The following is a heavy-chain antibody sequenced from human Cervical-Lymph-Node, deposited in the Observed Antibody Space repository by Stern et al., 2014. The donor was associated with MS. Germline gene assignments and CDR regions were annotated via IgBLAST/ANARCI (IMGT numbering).Heavy chain of an antibody. V-gene: IGHV3-30*04. CDR2: TSYDDTNK. J-gene: IGHJ4*02. D-gene: IGHD2-15*01. CDR3: AREPFGTAGGSPEVDY. CDR1: GFTFSSYA. Sequence: VQLVESGGGVVQPGRSLRLSCVASGFTFSSYALHWVRQAPGKGLEWVAVTSYDDTNKYYADSVQGRFTISRDNSKNTVYLQMNSLRGDDTAVYYCAREPFGTAGGSPEVDYWGQGTLVTVSS.